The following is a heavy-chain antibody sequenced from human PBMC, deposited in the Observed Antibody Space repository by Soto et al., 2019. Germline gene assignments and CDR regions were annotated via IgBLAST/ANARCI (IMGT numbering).Heavy chain of an antibody. V-gene: IGHV4-34*01. D-gene: IGHD5-12*01. CDR1: GGSFSGYY. CDR3: ARRGSGYDPRVDY. CDR2: INHSGST. J-gene: IGHJ4*02. Sequence: PSETLSLTCAVYGGSFSGYYWSWIRQPPGKGLEWIGEINHSGSTNYNPSLKSRVTISVDTSKNQFSLKLSSVTAADTAVYYCARRGSGYDPRVDYRGQGTLVTVSS.